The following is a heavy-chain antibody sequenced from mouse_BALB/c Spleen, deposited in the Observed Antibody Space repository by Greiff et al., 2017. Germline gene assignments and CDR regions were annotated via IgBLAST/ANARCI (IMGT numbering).Heavy chain of an antibody. CDR2: INPYNGDT. CDR3: GRSHYYGSSFYYAMDY. V-gene: IGHV1-37*01. D-gene: IGHD1-1*01. J-gene: IGHJ4*01. CDR1: GYSFTGYF. Sequence: EVQLVESGPELVKPGASVKISCKASGYSFTGYFMNWVKQSHGKSLEWIGRINPYNGDTFYNQKFKGKATLTVDKSSSTAHMELLSLTSEDSAVYYCGRSHYYGSSFYYAMDYWGQGTSVTVSS.